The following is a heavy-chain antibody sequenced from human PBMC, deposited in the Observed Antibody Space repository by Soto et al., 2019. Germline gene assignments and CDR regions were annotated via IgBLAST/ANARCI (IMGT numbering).Heavy chain of an antibody. V-gene: IGHV1-18*01. J-gene: IGHJ6*03. D-gene: IGHD1-26*01. Sequence: QVQLVQSGAEVKKPGASVKVSCKASGYTFTSYGISWVRQAPGQGLEWMGWISAYNGNTNYAQKLQGRVTMTTDTTTSTAYMELRSLRSNDTAVYYCASHSPSDYYYYYMDVWGKGTTVTVSS. CDR3: ASHSPSDYYYYYMDV. CDR1: GYTFTSYG. CDR2: ISAYNGNT.